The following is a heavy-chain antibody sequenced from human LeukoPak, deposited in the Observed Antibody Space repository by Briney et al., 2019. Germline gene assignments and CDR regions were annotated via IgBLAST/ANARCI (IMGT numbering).Heavy chain of an antibody. Sequence: SETLSLTCAVYGGSFSSYYWSWIRQPPGKGLEWIGYIYYSGSTNYNPSLKSRVTISVDTSKNQFSLKLSSVTAADTAVYYCARHCSGGSCYSGLDYWGQGTLVTVSS. CDR2: IYYSGST. J-gene: IGHJ4*02. CDR3: ARHCSGGSCYSGLDY. V-gene: IGHV4-59*08. D-gene: IGHD2-15*01. CDR1: GGSFSSYY.